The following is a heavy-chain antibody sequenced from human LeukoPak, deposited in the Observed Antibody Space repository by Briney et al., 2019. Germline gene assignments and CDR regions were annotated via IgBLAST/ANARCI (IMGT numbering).Heavy chain of an antibody. CDR1: GFTFSSYD. CDR3: ARGSSGWYSTV. V-gene: IGHV3-13*01. D-gene: IGHD6-19*01. CDR2: IGVVGDT. J-gene: IGHJ4*02. Sequence: GGSLRLSCAASGFTFSSYDFHWVRQVTGKGLEWVSAIGVVGDTYYAGSVKGRFTISRDNAKNSLYLQMNSLRAGDTAVYYCARGSSGWYSTVWGQGTLVTVSS.